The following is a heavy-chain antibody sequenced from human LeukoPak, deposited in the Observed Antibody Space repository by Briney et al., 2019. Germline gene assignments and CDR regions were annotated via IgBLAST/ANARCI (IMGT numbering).Heavy chain of an antibody. Sequence: GGSLRLSCAASAFTFRTYAMIWVRQAPGKGLEWVSTVSGSGGSTSYADSVKGRFTISRDNSNNTLYLQMNSLRAEDTAVYYCAKGAASRGYTYVANWGQGTLVTVSS. J-gene: IGHJ4*02. CDR2: VSGSGGST. V-gene: IGHV3-23*01. CDR3: AKGAASRGYTYVAN. D-gene: IGHD5-18*01. CDR1: AFTFRTYA.